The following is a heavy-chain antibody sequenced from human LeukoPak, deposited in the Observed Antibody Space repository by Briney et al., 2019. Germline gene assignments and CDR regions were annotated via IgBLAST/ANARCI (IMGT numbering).Heavy chain of an antibody. Sequence: ASVKVSCKASGGTFSSYAISWVRQAPGQGLEWMGRIIPILGIANYAQKFQGRVTMTADKSTSTAYMELSSLRSEDTAVYYCSREDGSGSYYNVHGFDPWGQGTLVTVSS. CDR2: IIPILGIA. CDR1: GGTFSSYA. V-gene: IGHV1-69*04. D-gene: IGHD3-10*01. CDR3: SREDGSGSYYNVHGFDP. J-gene: IGHJ5*02.